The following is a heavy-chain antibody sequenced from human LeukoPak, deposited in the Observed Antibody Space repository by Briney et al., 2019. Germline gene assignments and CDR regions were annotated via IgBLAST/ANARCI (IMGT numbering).Heavy chain of an antibody. J-gene: IGHJ3*02. CDR3: ERDEGATMVRGVINGFDI. Sequence: ASVKVSCKASGYTFTSYGISWVRQAPGQGLEWMGWISAYNGNTNYAQKPQGRGTITTNTSTSTAYMDLRRLRSDDTAVYYCERDEGATMVRGVINGFDIWGQGTMVTVSS. CDR1: GYTFTSYG. D-gene: IGHD3-10*01. CDR2: ISAYNGNT. V-gene: IGHV1-18*01.